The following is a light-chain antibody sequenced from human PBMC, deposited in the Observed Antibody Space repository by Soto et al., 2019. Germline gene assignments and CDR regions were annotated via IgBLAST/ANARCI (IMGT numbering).Light chain of an antibody. CDR3: HQYGSSPT. CDR2: DVS. V-gene: IGKV3-20*01. Sequence: EIVVTQSPGALSLSPGERATLSCRSSQSVSSSYLAWSQQKPGQAPRLLLYDVSRRATGIPDRFSGSGSGTDFTLSISRLEPEDYAVYYCHQYGSSPTFDQVTKVEIK. CDR1: QSVSSSY. J-gene: IGKJ1*01.